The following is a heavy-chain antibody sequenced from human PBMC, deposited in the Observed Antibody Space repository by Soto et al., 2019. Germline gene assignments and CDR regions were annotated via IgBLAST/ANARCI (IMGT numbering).Heavy chain of an antibody. V-gene: IGHV3-74*01. J-gene: IGHJ4*02. Sequence: EVQLVESGGGLVQPGGSLRLSCAASGFTFSRYWMHWVRQAPGKGLVWVSRINSDGSSTSYADSVKGRFTISRDNAKNTLYLQMNRLRAEDTAVYYCVRTSLVVAAATREDYWGQGTLVTASS. CDR1: GFTFSRYW. CDR2: INSDGSST. D-gene: IGHD2-15*01. CDR3: VRTSLVVAAATREDY.